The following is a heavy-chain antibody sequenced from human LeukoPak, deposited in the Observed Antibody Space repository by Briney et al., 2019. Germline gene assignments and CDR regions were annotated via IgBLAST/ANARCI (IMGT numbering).Heavy chain of an antibody. CDR2: IYTSGST. J-gene: IGHJ5*02. CDR3: ARRAQGWFDP. Sequence: PSETLSLTCTVSGGSISSGSYYWSWIRQPAGKGLEWIGRIYTSGSTNYNPSLEGRVTISVDTSKNQFSLKLSSVTAADTAVYYCARRAQGWFDPWGQGTLVTVSS. CDR1: GGSISSGSYY. V-gene: IGHV4-61*02.